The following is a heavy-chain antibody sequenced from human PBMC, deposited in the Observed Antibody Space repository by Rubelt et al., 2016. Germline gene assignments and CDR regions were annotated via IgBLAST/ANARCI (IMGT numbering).Heavy chain of an antibody. J-gene: IGHJ4*02. CDR2: YYSGST. CDR3: ARDNQVGAKGFDY. Sequence: YYSGSTYYNPSLKSRVTISVDTSKNQFSLKLSSVTAADTAVYYCARDNQVGAKGFDYWGQGTLVTVSS. D-gene: IGHD1-26*01. V-gene: IGHV4-39*07.